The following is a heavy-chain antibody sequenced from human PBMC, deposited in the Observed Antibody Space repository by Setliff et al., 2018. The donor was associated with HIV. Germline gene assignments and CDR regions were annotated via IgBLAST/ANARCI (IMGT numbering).Heavy chain of an antibody. D-gene: IGHD3-16*02. CDR2: IRFDGSNK. CDR3: ARIYNYVWGTYRNFDY. J-gene: IGHJ4*02. V-gene: IGHV3-30*02. Sequence: GGSLRLSCAASGFTFSTFGLHWVRQAPGKGMEWVAFIRFDGSNKYYADSVKGRSTISRDNSKNTQYLQMNSLRAEDTAVYYCARIYNYVWGTYRNFDYWGQGTLVTVSS. CDR1: GFTFSTFG.